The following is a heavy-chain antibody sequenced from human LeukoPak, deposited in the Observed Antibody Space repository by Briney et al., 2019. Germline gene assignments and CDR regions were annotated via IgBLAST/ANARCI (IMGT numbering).Heavy chain of an antibody. J-gene: IGHJ4*02. CDR2: IYYSGST. D-gene: IGHD3-22*01. V-gene: IGHV4-59*12. Sequence: SETLSLTCTVSGGSISNYYWSWIRQPPGKGLEWIGYIYYSGSTNYNTSLKSRVTMSVDTSKNQFSLKLSSVTAADTAVYYCARDRYYYDSSGYYRLDYWGQGTLVTVSS. CDR3: ARDRYYYDSSGYYRLDY. CDR1: GGSISNYY.